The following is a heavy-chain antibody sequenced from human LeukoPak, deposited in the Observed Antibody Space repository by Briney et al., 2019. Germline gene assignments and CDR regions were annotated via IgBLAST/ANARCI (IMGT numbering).Heavy chain of an antibody. CDR3: ANIAARNWVY. CDR1: GSTFSRYA. CDR2: ISESDGST. J-gene: IGHJ4*02. V-gene: IGHV3-23*01. Sequence: GGSLRLSCAASGSTFSRYAMSWVRQAPGKGLEWLSAISESDGSTYHADSVKGRFTISRDNSKNTLYLQMNSLRAEDTAVYYCANIAARNWVYWGQGTLVTVSS. D-gene: IGHD6-6*01.